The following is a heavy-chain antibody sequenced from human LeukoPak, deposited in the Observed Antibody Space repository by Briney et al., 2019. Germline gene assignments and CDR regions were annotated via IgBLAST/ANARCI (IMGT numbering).Heavy chain of an antibody. Sequence: GGSLRLSCAVSGITLSNYGMSWVRQAPGMGPEWVSVISHDGTVTHYADSVKGRFTISRDSSTNTLYLQMDSLRTGDTAVYYCAKEGSQYASSWFDYWGQGTLVTVSS. CDR3: AKEGSQYASSWFDY. D-gene: IGHD6-13*01. CDR2: ISHDGTVT. J-gene: IGHJ4*02. V-gene: IGHV3-30*18. CDR1: GITLSNYG.